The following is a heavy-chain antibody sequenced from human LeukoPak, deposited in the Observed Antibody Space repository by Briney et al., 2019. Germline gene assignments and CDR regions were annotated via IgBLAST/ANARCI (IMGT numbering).Heavy chain of an antibody. CDR3: ARHSGSYCFDY. CDR1: GFTFSTYE. D-gene: IGHD3-10*01. J-gene: IGHJ4*02. V-gene: IGHV3-48*03. Sequence: GGSLRLSCAASGFTFSTYEMNWVRQAPGKGLEWVSYISFSGNTIYYADSVKGRFSISRDNAKNSLYLQMNSLRAEDTAVYYCARHSGSYCFDYWGQGILVTVSS. CDR2: ISFSGNTI.